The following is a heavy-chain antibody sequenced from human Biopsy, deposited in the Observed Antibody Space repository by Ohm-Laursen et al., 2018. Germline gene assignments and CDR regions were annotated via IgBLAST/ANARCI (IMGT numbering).Heavy chain of an antibody. CDR1: GYSFHTYY. CDR3: ARPRGGATAIADGLDS. Sequence: GASVKVSCKASGYSFHTYYIHWVRQAPGQGLEWVGYINPTGKYTRSAQRFQGRVSMSRDTSTSTVYLELTSLTSDDTGVYYCARPRGGATAIADGLDSWGQGTLVTVSS. J-gene: IGHJ4*02. CDR2: INPTGKYT. V-gene: IGHV1-46*02. D-gene: IGHD2-21*02.